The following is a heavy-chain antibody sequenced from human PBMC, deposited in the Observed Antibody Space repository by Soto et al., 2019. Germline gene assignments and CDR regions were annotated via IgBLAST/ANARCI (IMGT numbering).Heavy chain of an antibody. CDR2: IYPGDSDI. Sequence: GESLKISCKASGYDFTNYWIAWVRQTPGRGLEWMGMIYPGDSDIRYNPSFRGRVTISADKSITSAFVQWGSLKASDTAIYYCARFRAPRRQLISMSFHLWGLGTLVTVSS. CDR1: GYDFTNYW. J-gene: IGHJ4*03. V-gene: IGHV5-51*01. D-gene: IGHD6-13*01. CDR3: ARFRAPRRQLISMSFHL.